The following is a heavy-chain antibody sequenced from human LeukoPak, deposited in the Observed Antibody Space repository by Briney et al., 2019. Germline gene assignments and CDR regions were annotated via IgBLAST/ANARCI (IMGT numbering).Heavy chain of an antibody. CDR3: ARNVVVAGTYQGY. CDR2: INPNSGGT. D-gene: IGHD2-15*01. V-gene: IGHV1-2*02. Sequence: ASVKVSCKASGYTFTGYTMHWVRPAPGQGLEWMGWINPNSGGTNYAQNFQWRVTMTRDTSISTVYMELSRLRSDDTAVYYCARNVVVAGTYQGYWGQGSLVIVSS. CDR1: GYTFTGYT. J-gene: IGHJ4*02.